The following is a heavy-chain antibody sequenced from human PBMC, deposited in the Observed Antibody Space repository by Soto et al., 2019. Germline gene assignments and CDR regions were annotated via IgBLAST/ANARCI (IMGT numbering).Heavy chain of an antibody. D-gene: IGHD6-13*01. V-gene: IGHV4-30-4*01. CDR2: IYHSGPT. CDR1: GVSVSDDDYH. J-gene: IGHJ3*01. Sequence: QVQLQESGPGLVTPSQTLSLLCTVTGVSVSDDDYHWGWVRQPPGKGLEWIGCIYHSGPTYYNSSLKSRLTMTVDTSKNQFSLKLTSVTVADTALYFCAREIRAAQGSDVFDVWGQGKMVTVSS. CDR3: AREIRAAQGSDVFDV.